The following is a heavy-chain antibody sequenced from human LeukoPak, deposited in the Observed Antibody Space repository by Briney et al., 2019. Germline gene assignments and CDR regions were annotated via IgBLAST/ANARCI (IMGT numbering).Heavy chain of an antibody. CDR1: GFTFSSYS. CDR2: ISSSSSCI. V-gene: IGHV3-21*01. CDR3: ATLRGYDSSGYSD. Sequence: KPGGSLRLSCAASGFTFSSYSMNWVRQAPGKGLEWVSSISSSSSCIYYADSVKGRFTISRDNAKNSLYLQMNSLRAEDTAVYYCATLRGYDSSGYSDWGQGTLVTVSS. D-gene: IGHD3-22*01. J-gene: IGHJ4*02.